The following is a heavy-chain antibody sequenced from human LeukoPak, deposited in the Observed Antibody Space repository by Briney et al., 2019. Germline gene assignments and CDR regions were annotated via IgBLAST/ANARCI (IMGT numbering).Heavy chain of an antibody. V-gene: IGHV1-46*01. D-gene: IGHD6-13*01. CDR2: INPSGGST. CDR1: GYSFTTYA. Sequence: ASVKVSCKASGYSFTTYALNWVRQAPGQGLEWMGIINPSGGSTSYAQKFQGRVTMTRDMSTSTVYMELSSLRSEDTAVYYCARDSSSSSLDYWGQGTLVTVSS. CDR3: ARDSSSSSLDY. J-gene: IGHJ4*02.